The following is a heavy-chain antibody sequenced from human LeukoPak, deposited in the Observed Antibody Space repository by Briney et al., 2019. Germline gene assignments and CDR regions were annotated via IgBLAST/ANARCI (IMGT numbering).Heavy chain of an antibody. D-gene: IGHD2-15*01. CDR3: ARDIAGRTSWSSGGVMDY. CDR1: GFIFSSYG. J-gene: IGHJ4*02. Sequence: GGSLRLSCAASGFIFSSYGVHWVRQAPGKGLEWVAVIWYDGNNKYYADSVKGRFTISRDNSKNTVSLQMNSLRAEDTAVYYCARDIAGRTSWSSGGVMDYWGQGTLVTVSS. V-gene: IGHV3-33*01. CDR2: IWYDGNNK.